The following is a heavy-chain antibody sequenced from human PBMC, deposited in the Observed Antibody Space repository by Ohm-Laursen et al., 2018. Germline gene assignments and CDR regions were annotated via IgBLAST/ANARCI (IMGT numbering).Heavy chain of an antibody. CDR3: AKDFLHDY. D-gene: IGHD2/OR15-2a*01. V-gene: IGHV3-23*01. CDR1: GLTLSNAW. Sequence: SLRLSCAASGLTLSNAWMSWVRQAPGKGLEWVSAISGSGGSTYYADSVKGRFTISRDNSKNTLYLQMNSLRAEDTAVYYCAKDFLHDYWGQGTLVTVS. J-gene: IGHJ4*02. CDR2: ISGSGGST.